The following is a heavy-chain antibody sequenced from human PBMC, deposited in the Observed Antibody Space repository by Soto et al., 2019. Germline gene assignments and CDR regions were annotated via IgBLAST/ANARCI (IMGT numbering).Heavy chain of an antibody. Sequence: PGGSLRLSCAASGFTFSSYDMHWVRQATGKGLEWVSAIGTAGDTYYPGSVKGRFTISRENAKNSLYLQMNSLRAEDTAVYYCARGRAVAGQDNWFDPWGQGTLVTVSS. CDR3: ARGRAVAGQDNWFDP. CDR1: GFTFSSYD. D-gene: IGHD6-19*01. CDR2: IGTAGDT. J-gene: IGHJ5*02. V-gene: IGHV3-13*01.